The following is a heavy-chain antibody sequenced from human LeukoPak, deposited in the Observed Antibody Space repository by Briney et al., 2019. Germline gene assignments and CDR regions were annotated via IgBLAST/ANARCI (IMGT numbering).Heavy chain of an antibody. J-gene: IGHJ4*02. D-gene: IGHD5-18*01. V-gene: IGHV4-31*03. Sequence: SETLSLTCTVSGGSISSGGYYWSWIRQHPGKGLEWIGYIYYSGSTYYNPSLKSRVTISVDTSKNQFSLKLSSVTAADTAVYYCARQGRGYSFGPLTYWGQGTLVTVSS. CDR3: ARQGRGYSFGPLTY. CDR1: GGSISSGGYY. CDR2: IYYSGST.